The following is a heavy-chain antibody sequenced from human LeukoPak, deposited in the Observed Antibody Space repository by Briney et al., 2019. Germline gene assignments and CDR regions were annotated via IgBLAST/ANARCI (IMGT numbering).Heavy chain of an antibody. CDR2: ISGSGSNT. Sequence: PGGSLRLSCAASGITFSGSGMSWVRQAPGKGLEWVSTISGSGSNTHYADSVKGRFTISRDNFKNTLYLQMNSLRAEDTAVYYCAKDGGVWFGESNDYWGQGTLVTVSS. CDR3: AKDGGVWFGESNDY. D-gene: IGHD3-10*01. CDR1: GITFSGSG. J-gene: IGHJ4*02. V-gene: IGHV3-23*01.